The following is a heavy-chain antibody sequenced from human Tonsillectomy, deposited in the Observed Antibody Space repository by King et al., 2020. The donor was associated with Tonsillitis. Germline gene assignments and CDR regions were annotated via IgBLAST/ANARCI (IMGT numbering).Heavy chain of an antibody. CDR1: GFTFDDYA. V-gene: IGHV3-9*01. Sequence: VQLVESGGGLVQPGRSLRLSCAASGFTFDDYAMHWVRQAPGKGLEWVSGISWNSGSIGYAESVKGRFTISRDNAKNSLYLQMNSLRAEDTALYYCAKDHEAMIVVSTDAFDIWGQGTMVTVSS. CDR2: ISWNSGSI. D-gene: IGHD3-22*01. CDR3: AKDHEAMIVVSTDAFDI. J-gene: IGHJ3*02.